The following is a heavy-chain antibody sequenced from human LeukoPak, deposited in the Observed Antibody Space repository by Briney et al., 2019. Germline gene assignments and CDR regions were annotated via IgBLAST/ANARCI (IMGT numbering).Heavy chain of an antibody. D-gene: IGHD3-22*01. J-gene: IGHJ4*02. Sequence: ASVKVSCKPSGYTFTSLYIHWVRQAPGQGLEWMGRIDPNRGDRKFAQRFQDRVTFTTDASISTAYMELRSLGSDDTAVYYCARDNYDKRLDYWGQGTLVTVSP. CDR3: ARDNYDKRLDY. CDR1: GYTFTSLY. CDR2: IDPNRGDR. V-gene: IGHV1-2*06.